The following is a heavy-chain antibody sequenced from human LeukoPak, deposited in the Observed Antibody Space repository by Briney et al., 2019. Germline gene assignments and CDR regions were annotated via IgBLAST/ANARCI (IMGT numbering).Heavy chain of an antibody. V-gene: IGHV3-23*01. CDR2: ISGSGGST. D-gene: IGHD2-21*02. CDR1: GFTFSSYA. CDR3: AKLGIYCGGDCSMAPFDY. J-gene: IGHJ4*02. Sequence: PGGSLRLSCAASGFTFSSYAMSWVRQAPGKGLEWVSAISGSGGSTYYADSVKGRFTISRDNSKNTLYLQMNSLRAEDTAVYYCAKLGIYCGGDCSMAPFDYWGQGTLVTVSS.